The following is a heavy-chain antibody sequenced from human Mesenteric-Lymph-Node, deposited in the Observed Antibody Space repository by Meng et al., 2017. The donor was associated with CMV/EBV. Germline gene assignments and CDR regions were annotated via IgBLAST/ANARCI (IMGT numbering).Heavy chain of an antibody. CDR1: GFTVSSNY. Sequence: GGSLRLSCAASGFTVSSNYMSWVRQAPGKGLEWVSVIYSGGSTYYADSVKGRFTTSRDNSRNTLYLQMNSLRAEDTAVYYCARGRWCDKGVCTEDHNFFGPWGQGTLVTVSS. J-gene: IGHJ5*02. CDR3: ARGRWCDKGVCTEDHNFFGP. V-gene: IGHV3-53*01. D-gene: IGHD2-8*01. CDR2: IYSGGST.